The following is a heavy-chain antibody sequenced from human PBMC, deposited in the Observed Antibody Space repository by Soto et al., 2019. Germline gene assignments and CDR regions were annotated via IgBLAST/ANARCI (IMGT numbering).Heavy chain of an antibody. V-gene: IGHV3-48*02. CDR1: GFTLSKYW. J-gene: IGHJ3*02. Sequence: PGGSLRLSCAVSGFTLSKYWIHWVRQAPGKGLEWVSYISSSSSTIYYADSVKGRFTIARDNAKNSRYLQMNSLRDDDTAVYYCARDLYYYDSSGAFDIWGPGTMVTVSS. D-gene: IGHD3-22*01. CDR3: ARDLYYYDSSGAFDI. CDR2: ISSSSSTI.